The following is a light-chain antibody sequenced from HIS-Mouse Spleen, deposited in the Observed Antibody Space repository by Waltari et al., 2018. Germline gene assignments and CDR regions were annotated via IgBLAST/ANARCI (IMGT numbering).Light chain of an antibody. V-gene: IGKV3-20*01. CDR3: QQYGSSPSWT. CDR2: GAS. Sequence: EIVLTQSPGTLSFSPGERAPLSCRASQSVSSSYLAWYQQKPGQAPRLLIYGASSRATGIPDRFSGSGSGTDFTLTISRLEPEDFAVYYCQQYGSSPSWTFGQGTKVEIK. CDR1: QSVSSSY. J-gene: IGKJ1*01.